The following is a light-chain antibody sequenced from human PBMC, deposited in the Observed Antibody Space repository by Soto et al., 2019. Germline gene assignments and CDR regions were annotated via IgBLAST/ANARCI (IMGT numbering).Light chain of an antibody. Sequence: DIQMTQSPSSLSASVGDRVTITCRASQGISNYLAWYQQKPGKVPKLMVYAAYTLQSGVPSPFSGSGSGTDFTLTISSLQPEDVATYYCQKYNSAPPVTCGPGTKVDIK. CDR3: QKYNSAPPVT. J-gene: IGKJ3*01. V-gene: IGKV1-27*01. CDR1: QGISNY. CDR2: AAY.